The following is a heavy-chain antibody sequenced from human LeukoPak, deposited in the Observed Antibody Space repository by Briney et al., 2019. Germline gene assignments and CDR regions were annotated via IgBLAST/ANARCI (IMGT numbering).Heavy chain of an antibody. D-gene: IGHD3-10*01. CDR3: ARDLHGSRGEFDY. CDR2: TYYKSKWYN. Sequence: SQTLLLTCDISGDSVSSNSVIWHWIRRSPSRGLEWLGRTYYKSKWYNDYATSVQSRITINSDTSRNQFSLQLNSVTPEDTAVYYCARDLHGSRGEFDYWGQGTLVTVSS. J-gene: IGHJ4*02. V-gene: IGHV6-1*01. CDR1: GDSVSSNSVI.